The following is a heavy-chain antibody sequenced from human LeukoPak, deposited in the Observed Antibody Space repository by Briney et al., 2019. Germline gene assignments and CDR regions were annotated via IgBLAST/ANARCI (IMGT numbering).Heavy chain of an antibody. CDR1: GNSISSGDNY. CDR3: ARVGYSSSGNYYNDRGAFDY. Sequence: SETLSLTCTVSGNSISSGDNYWSWIRQPAGKGLEWIGRIYTSGSTNYNPSLKSRVTISGDTSKNQFSLKLSSVTAADTAVYYCARVGYSSSGNYYNDRGAFDYWGQGTLVTVSS. D-gene: IGHD3-10*01. V-gene: IGHV4-61*02. J-gene: IGHJ4*02. CDR2: IYTSGST.